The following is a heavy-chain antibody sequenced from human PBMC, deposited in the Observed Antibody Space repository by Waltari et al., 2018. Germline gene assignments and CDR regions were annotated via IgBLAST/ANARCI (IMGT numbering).Heavy chain of an antibody. CDR2: IYYRGST. D-gene: IGHD3-10*01. J-gene: IGHJ6*03. CDR3: ARAPVWFRELEGEGQYYYYYMDV. CDR1: GGSISSGDYY. Sequence: QVQLQESGPGLVKPSQTLSLTCTVSGGSISSGDYYWSWIRQPPGKGLEWIGYIYYRGSTYYNPSLKSRVTISVDTSKNQFSLKLSSVTAADTAVYYCARAPVWFRELEGEGQYYYYYMDVWGKGTTVTVSS. V-gene: IGHV4-30-4*08.